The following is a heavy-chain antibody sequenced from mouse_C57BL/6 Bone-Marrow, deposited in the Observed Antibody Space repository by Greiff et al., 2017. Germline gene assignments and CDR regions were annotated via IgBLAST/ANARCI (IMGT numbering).Heavy chain of an antibody. CDR1: GYTFTSYG. D-gene: IGHD1-1*01. CDR2: IYPRSGNT. Sequence: QVQLQQSGAELARPGASVKLSCKASGYTFTSYGISWVKQRTGQGLEWIGEIYPRSGNTYYNEKFKGKATLTADKSSSTAYMELRSLTSEDSAVYFCARSHYGSSYWFAYWGQGTLVTVSA. CDR3: ARSHYGSSYWFAY. V-gene: IGHV1-81*01. J-gene: IGHJ3*01.